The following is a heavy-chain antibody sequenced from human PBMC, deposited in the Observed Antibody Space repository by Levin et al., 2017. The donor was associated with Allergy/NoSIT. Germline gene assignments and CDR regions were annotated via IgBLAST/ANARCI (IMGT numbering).Heavy chain of an antibody. Sequence: ETLSLTCAASGFTFNNYAMSWVRQAPGEGLEWVSAIINSGVGTYYADSVKGRFTISRDNSKNTMYLQMNSLRAEDTAVYFCAKDAIRGSDQPYYFDYWGQGTLVTASS. CDR3: AKDAIRGSDQPYYFDY. V-gene: IGHV3-23*01. CDR2: IINSGVGT. J-gene: IGHJ4*02. D-gene: IGHD6-19*01. CDR1: GFTFNNYA.